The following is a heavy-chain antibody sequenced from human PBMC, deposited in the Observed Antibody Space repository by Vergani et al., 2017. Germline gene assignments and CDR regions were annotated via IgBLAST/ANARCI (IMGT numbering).Heavy chain of an antibody. Sequence: EVQLVQSGAEVKKPGATMQISCKVSGYTFTDHYMHWVKQAPGKGLEWMGLVDPEDVETIYAEKFKGRVTIAADTSTDTAHLELSSLRSEDTAVYYCATPQTVTTGGMEVWGQGTTVIVSS. CDR1: GYTFTDHY. CDR3: ATPQTVTTGGMEV. CDR2: VDPEDVET. V-gene: IGHV1-69-2*01. J-gene: IGHJ6*02. D-gene: IGHD4-17*01.